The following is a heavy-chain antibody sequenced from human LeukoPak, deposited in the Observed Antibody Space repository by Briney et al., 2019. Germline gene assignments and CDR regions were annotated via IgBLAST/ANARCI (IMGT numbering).Heavy chain of an antibody. CDR3: ASTIFGVVIMSFYFDY. Sequence: KPSETLSLTCTVSGGSISSSSYYWGWIRQPPGKGLEWIGSIYYSGGTYYNPSLKSRVTISVDTSKNQFSLKLSSVTAADTAVYYCASTIFGVVIMSFYFDYWGQGTLVTVSS. V-gene: IGHV4-39*01. CDR1: GGSISSSSYY. J-gene: IGHJ4*02. D-gene: IGHD3-3*01. CDR2: IYYSGGT.